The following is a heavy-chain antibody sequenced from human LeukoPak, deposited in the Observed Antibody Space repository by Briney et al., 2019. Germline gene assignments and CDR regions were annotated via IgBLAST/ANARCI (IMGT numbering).Heavy chain of an antibody. CDR2: INPNTGDT. CDR1: GYTFTAYY. J-gene: IGHJ6*03. Sequence: VSVKVSCKASGYTFTAYYMHWVRQAPGQHLEWMGWINPNTGDTDYAQTFQDRVTMTRDMSINTAHMELSRLTSDDTAVYYCVRGGLLGYYYHNMDVWGKGTTVTVSS. CDR3: VRGGLLGYYYHNMDV. V-gene: IGHV1-2*02. D-gene: IGHD3-16*01.